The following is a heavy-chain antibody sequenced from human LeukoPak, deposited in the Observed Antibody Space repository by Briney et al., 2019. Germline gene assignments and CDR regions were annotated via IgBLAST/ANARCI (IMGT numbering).Heavy chain of an antibody. Sequence: PGGSLRLSCAASGFTFSSYSMNWVRQAPGRGLEWVSYISSSGSTIYYADSVKGRFTISRDNAKNSLYLQMNSLRAEDTAVYYCAREAVLLWFGELLRYFDYWGQGTLVTVSS. CDR2: ISSSGSTI. D-gene: IGHD3-10*01. V-gene: IGHV3-48*04. CDR3: AREAVLLWFGELLRYFDY. J-gene: IGHJ4*02. CDR1: GFTFSSYS.